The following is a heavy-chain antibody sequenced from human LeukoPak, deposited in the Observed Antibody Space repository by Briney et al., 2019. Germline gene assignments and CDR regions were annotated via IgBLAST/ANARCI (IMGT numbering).Heavy chain of an antibody. J-gene: IGHJ4*02. Sequence: GGSLRLSCAASGFTFSNYAMSWVRRAPGKGLGWVSGISTSGGSTNYADPVKGRFTISRDNSRNTLYLQMNSLRAEDTAVYYCAKTLFSGYYYDYWGQGTLVTVSS. V-gene: IGHV3-23*01. CDR3: AKTLFSGYYYDY. CDR1: GFTFSNYA. CDR2: ISTSGGST. D-gene: IGHD3-22*01.